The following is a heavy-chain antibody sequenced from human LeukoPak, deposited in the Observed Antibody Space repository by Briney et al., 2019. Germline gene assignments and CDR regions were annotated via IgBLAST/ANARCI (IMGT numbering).Heavy chain of an antibody. Sequence: TLSLTCAVSAPSITSGGYSWSWIRQPPGKGLEWIGYIYHSRSTYYNPSLKSRITISVDRSKNQSSLKLSSVTAADTAVYYCARRGGSADAFDIWGQGTMVTVSS. J-gene: IGHJ3*02. V-gene: IGHV4-30-2*01. CDR3: ARRGGSADAFDI. D-gene: IGHD3-10*01. CDR2: IYHSRST. CDR1: APSITSGGYS.